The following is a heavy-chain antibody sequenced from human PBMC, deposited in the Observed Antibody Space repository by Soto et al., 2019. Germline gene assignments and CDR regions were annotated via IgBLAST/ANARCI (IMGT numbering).Heavy chain of an antibody. D-gene: IGHD3-3*01. CDR2: ISYDGSHK. Sequence: GGSLRLSGAASGFTFSRSCIHWVRQAPCKGLEWVAVISYDGSHKYYADSVKGRFSISRDNSKNTFYLQMNGLRGEDTAFYYCAKAPPTPLLLSGYVDSLGRGTLFPVCS. J-gene: IGHJ4*02. CDR3: AKAPPTPLLLSGYVDS. CDR1: GFTFSRSC. V-gene: IGHV3-30*18.